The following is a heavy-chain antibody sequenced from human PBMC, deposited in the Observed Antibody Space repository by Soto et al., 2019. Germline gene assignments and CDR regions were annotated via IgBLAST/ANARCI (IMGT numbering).Heavy chain of an antibody. CDR2: IYYSGST. CDR3: ARDTDYYDSSGQQKAWYFDY. CDR1: GGSISSYY. Sequence: PSETLSLTCTVSGGSISSYYWSWIRQPPGKGLEWIGYIYYSGSTNYNPSLKSRVTISVDTSKNQFSLKLSSVTAADTAVYYCARDTDYYDSSGQQKAWYFDYWGQGTLVTVSS. V-gene: IGHV4-59*01. J-gene: IGHJ4*02. D-gene: IGHD3-22*01.